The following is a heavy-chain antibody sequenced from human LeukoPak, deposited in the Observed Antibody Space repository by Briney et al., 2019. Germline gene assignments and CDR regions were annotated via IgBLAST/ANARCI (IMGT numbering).Heavy chain of an antibody. J-gene: IGHJ4*02. CDR1: GYTFTSYD. D-gene: IGHD2-2*01. V-gene: IGHV1-8*01. CDR3: ARGLGDCSNTSCQYYFDY. CDR2: MNPNSGNT. Sequence: ASVKVSCKASGYTFTSYDINWVRQATGQGLEWMGWMNPNSGNTGYAQKFQGRVTMTRNTSISTAYMELSSLRSEDTAVYYCARGLGDCSNTSCQYYFDYWGQGTLVTVSS.